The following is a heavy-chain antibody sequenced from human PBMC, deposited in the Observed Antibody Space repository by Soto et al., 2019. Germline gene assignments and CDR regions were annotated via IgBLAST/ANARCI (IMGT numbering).Heavy chain of an antibody. CDR1: GFTFSSYS. J-gene: IGHJ4*02. CDR2: ISSSSSTI. Sequence: EVQLVESGGGLVQPGGSLRLSCAASGFTFSSYSMNWVRQAPGKWLEWVSYISSSSSTIYYADSVKGRFTISRDNAKNSLYLQMNSLRDEDTAVYYCARGLYYYDSRGYWGYWGQGTLVTVSS. V-gene: IGHV3-48*02. D-gene: IGHD3-22*01. CDR3: ARGLYYYDSRGYWGY.